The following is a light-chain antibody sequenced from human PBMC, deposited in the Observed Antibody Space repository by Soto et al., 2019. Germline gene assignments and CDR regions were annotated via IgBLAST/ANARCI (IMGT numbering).Light chain of an antibody. V-gene: IGKV3D-15*01. J-gene: IGKJ5*01. CDR3: QQYNNWPIT. CDR1: QSISNN. Sequence: EIVMTQSPATLSVSPGERATLSCRASQSISNNLAWYQQKPGQAPRLLIYGASTRATGIPARFSGSGSGTEFTLTISSLQSEDFAVYYCQQYNNWPITFGQGTRPEIK. CDR2: GAS.